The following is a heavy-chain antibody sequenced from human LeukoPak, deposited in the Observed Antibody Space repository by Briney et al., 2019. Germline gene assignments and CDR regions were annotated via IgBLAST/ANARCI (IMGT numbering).Heavy chain of an antibody. CDR3: ARELRYDNSDSGAF. Sequence: SETLSLTCTVSGGSISSYYWSWIRQPAGKGLEWIGRIYTSGSTNYNPSLKSRVTMSVDTSKNQFSLKLTSVTAADTALYYCARELRYDNSDSGAFWGQGTLVTVSS. CDR1: GGSISSYY. CDR2: IYTSGST. V-gene: IGHV4-4*07. J-gene: IGHJ4*02. D-gene: IGHD3-22*01.